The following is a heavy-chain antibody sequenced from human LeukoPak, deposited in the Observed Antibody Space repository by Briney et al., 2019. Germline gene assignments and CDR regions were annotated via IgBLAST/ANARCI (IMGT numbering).Heavy chain of an antibody. Sequence: PSETLSLTCTVSGGSISSTSYYWGWIRQPPGKGLEWIGYIYYSGSTNYNPSLKSRVTISVDTSKNQFSLKLSSVTAADTAVYYCARLAGYYPYADYWGQGTLVTVSS. CDR2: IYYSGST. D-gene: IGHD3-9*01. J-gene: IGHJ4*02. CDR3: ARLAGYYPYADY. CDR1: GGSISSTSYY. V-gene: IGHV4-61*05.